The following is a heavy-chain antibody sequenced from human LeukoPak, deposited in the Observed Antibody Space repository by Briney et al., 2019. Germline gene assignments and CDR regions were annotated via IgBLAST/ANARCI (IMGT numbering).Heavy chain of an antibody. J-gene: IGHJ4*02. CDR1: GGSISSGTHY. Sequence: PSQTLSLTCDVSGGSISSGTHYWSWIRQPAGKGLEWIGRIYTSGSTNYNPSLKSRVTMSVDTSKNQFSLKLSSVTAADTAVYYCAREGSSWYEVYFDYWGQGTLVTVSS. CDR2: IYTSGST. CDR3: AREGSSWYEVYFDY. D-gene: IGHD6-13*01. V-gene: IGHV4-61*02.